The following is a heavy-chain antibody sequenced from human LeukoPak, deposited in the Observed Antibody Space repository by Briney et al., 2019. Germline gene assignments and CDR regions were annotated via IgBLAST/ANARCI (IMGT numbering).Heavy chain of an antibody. CDR2: LWRGGNYK. CDR1: GFNFETHA. J-gene: IGHJ5*02. CDR3: ARWIPVGGLGWFDP. D-gene: IGHD3-16*01. Sequence: GGSLRLSCSASGFNFETHAMHWVRQAPGKGLEWVAMLWRGGNYKFYADSVKGRISISRDDSRSAMYLQMDSLRGEDTAVYYCARWIPVGGLGWFDPWGQGTLVTVSS. V-gene: IGHV3-33*01.